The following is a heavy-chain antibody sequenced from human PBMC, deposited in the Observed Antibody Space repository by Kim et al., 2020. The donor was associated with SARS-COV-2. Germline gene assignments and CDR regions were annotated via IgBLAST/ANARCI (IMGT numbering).Heavy chain of an antibody. CDR2: ISIRSTYI. Sequence: GGSLRLSCTASGGTLSNYNMNWVRQVPGKGLEWVSSISIRSTYIYYADLVKGLFTISRNNAKNSLHLRMNSLTAEDTVLYYCARLDHSTNCLPLYGMGV. CDR3: ARLDHSTNCLPLYGMGV. CDR1: GGTLSNYN. V-gene: IGHV3-21*01. D-gene: IGHD2-2*01. J-gene: IGHJ6*01.